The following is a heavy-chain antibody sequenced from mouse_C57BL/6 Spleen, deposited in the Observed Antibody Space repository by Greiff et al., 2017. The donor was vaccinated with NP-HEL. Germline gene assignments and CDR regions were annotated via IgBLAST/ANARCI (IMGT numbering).Heavy chain of an antibody. Sequence: VQLQQSGPELVKPGASVKISCKASGYTFTDYYMNWVKQSHGKSLEWIGDINPNNGGTSYNQKFKGKATLTVDKSSSTAYMELRSLTSEDSAVYYCARSRDGYYDWFAYWGQGTLVTVSA. CDR2: INPNNGGT. J-gene: IGHJ3*01. CDR3: ARSRDGYYDWFAY. CDR1: GYTFTDYY. V-gene: IGHV1-26*01. D-gene: IGHD2-3*01.